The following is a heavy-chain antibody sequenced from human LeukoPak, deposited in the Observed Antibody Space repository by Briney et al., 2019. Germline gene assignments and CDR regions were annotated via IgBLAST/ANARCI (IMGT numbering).Heavy chain of an antibody. CDR3: AKDRPEADNWNDGLD. J-gene: IGHJ4*02. Sequence: PGGSLRLSCAASGFTFSSYAMSWVRQAPGKGLEWVSAISCSGGSTYYADSVKGRFTISRDNSKNTQYLQMNSLRAEDTAVYYCAKDRPEADNWNDGLDWGQGTLVTVSS. CDR1: GFTFSSYA. V-gene: IGHV3-23*01. D-gene: IGHD1-20*01. CDR2: ISCSGGST.